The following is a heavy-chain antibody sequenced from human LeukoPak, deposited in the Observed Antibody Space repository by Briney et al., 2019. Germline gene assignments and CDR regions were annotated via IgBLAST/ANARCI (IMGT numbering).Heavy chain of an antibody. J-gene: IGHJ4*02. CDR3: ARGDTSSWYYFDY. V-gene: IGHV3-72*01. Sequence: GGSLRLSCAASGFTFSDHYMDWVRQAPGKGREWVGRIRNKANSYTTEYAASVKGRFTISRDDSKNSLYVQMNSLKTEDTAVYYCARGDTSSWYYFDYWGQGTLVTVSS. CDR1: GFTFSDHY. D-gene: IGHD6-13*01. CDR2: IRNKANSYTT.